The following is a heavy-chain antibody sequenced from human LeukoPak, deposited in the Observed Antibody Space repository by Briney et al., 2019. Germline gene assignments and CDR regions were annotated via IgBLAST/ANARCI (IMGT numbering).Heavy chain of an antibody. D-gene: IGHD5-12*01. CDR2: IYSGGST. CDR1: GFTVSSNY. J-gene: IGHJ4*02. V-gene: IGHV3-53*01. Sequence: GGSLRLSCAASGFTVSSNYMSWVRQAPGKGLEWVSVIYSGGSTYYADSGKGRFTISRDNSKNTLYLQMNSLRAEDTAVYYCARVQWLRSWYFDYWGQGTLVTVSS. CDR3: ARVQWLRSWYFDY.